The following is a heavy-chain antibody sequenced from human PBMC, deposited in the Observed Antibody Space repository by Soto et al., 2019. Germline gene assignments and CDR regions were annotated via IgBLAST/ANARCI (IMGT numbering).Heavy chain of an antibody. Sequence: EVQLVESGGGLVQPGGSLKLSCAASGFTFSDSGMHWVRQPSGKGLEWVGRMRSKANGYATAYAASVKGRFTVSRDDSKNTVSLQMNSLKIEDTAVYYCARSTGTGSDYWGQGTLVTVSS. CDR1: GFTFSDSG. CDR2: MRSKANGYAT. J-gene: IGHJ4*02. V-gene: IGHV3-73*02. D-gene: IGHD1-1*01. CDR3: ARSTGTGSDY.